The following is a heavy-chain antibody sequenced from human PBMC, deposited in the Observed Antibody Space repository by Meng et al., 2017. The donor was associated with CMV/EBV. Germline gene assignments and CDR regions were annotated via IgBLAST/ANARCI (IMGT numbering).Heavy chain of an antibody. CDR1: GYTFTSYG. D-gene: IGHD3-3*01. CDR2: ISAYNGNT. V-gene: IGHV1-18*01. Sequence: ASVKVSCKASGYTFTSYGISWVRQAPGQGLEWMGWISAYNGNTNYAQKLQGRVTMTTDTSTSTAYMELRSLRPDDTAVYYCARGTSYDFWSGYPPSSFDYWGQGTLVTVSS. J-gene: IGHJ4*02. CDR3: ARGTSYDFWSGYPPSSFDY.